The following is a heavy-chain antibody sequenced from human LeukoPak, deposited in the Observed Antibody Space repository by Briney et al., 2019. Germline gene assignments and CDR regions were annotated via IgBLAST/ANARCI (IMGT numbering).Heavy chain of an antibody. CDR1: GYSISSGYY. CDR2: FYHSGST. CDR3: ARQALADAFDI. Sequence: SETLSLTCAVSGYSISSGYYWGWIRQPPGKGLEWIGSFYHSGSTYYNPSLRSRVTISVDTSKNQFSLKLSSVTAADTSVYYCARQALADAFDIWGQRTMVTVSS. D-gene: IGHD1-1*01. J-gene: IGHJ3*02. V-gene: IGHV4-38-2*01.